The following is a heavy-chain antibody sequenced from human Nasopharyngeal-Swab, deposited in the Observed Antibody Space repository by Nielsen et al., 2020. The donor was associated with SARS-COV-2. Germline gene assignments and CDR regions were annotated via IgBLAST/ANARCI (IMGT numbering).Heavy chain of an antibody. D-gene: IGHD6-19*01. J-gene: IGHJ3*02. CDR1: GFTFSSYS. CDR2: ISSSSSYI. Sequence: GESLKISCAASGFTFSSYSMNWVRQAPGKGLEWVSSISSSSSYIYYADSVKGRFTISRDNAKNSLYLQMNSLGAEDTAVYYCARDLARLSSGWYPLFGAFDIWGQGTMVTVSS. CDR3: ARDLARLSSGWYPLFGAFDI. V-gene: IGHV3-21*01.